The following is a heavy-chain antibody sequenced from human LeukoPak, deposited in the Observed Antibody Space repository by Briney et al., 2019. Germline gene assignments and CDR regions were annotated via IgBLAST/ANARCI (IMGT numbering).Heavy chain of an antibody. CDR2: IYYSGST. J-gene: IGHJ4*02. D-gene: IGHD3-16*02. CDR3: ARLSSGH. CDR1: GGSISSSSYY. Sequence: SETLSLTCTVSGGSISSSSYYWGWIRQPPGKGLEWIGSIYYSGSTYYNPSLKSRVTISVDTSKNQFSLKLSSVTAADTAVYYCARLSSGHWGQGTLVTVSS. V-gene: IGHV4-39*07.